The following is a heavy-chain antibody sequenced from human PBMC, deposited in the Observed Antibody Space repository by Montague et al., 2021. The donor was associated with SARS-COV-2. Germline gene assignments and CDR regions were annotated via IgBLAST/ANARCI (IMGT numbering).Heavy chain of an antibody. V-gene: IGHV3-30*04. J-gene: IGHJ4*02. D-gene: IGHD3-10*01. CDR2: ISYDGSIQ. CDR1: GFTFNNYA. CDR3: ARSGGVFWFRASRAQISD. Sequence: SLRLSCAASGFTFNNYALHWVRQAPSKGLQWVAVISYDGSIQHYADSVKGRFTISRDHSKNTLYLQMDSLRPEDTALYFCARSGGVFWFRASRAQISDWGQGIVVTVSS.